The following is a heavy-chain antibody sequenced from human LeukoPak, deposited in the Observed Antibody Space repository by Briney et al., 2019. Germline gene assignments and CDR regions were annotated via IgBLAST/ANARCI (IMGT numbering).Heavy chain of an antibody. V-gene: IGHV3-53*01. CDR3: ARDGADNSGYYFGSL. CDR1: GFTVRSSY. D-gene: IGHD3-22*01. J-gene: IGHJ3*01. CDR2: IYSGGSP. Sequence: GGSLRLSCAASGFTVRSSYMSWVRQAPGKGLEWGSVIYSGGSPDYAASAKGRFTISSDNSKNTLYPQMNSLRPEDTAVYYCARDGADNSGYYFGSLWGQGTMVTVSS.